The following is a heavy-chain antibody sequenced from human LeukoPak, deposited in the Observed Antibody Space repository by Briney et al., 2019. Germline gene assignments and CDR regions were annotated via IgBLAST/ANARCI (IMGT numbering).Heavy chain of an antibody. CDR3: TTGNWGSFSY. D-gene: IGHD7-27*01. CDR1: GFTFSNAW. Sequence: GGSLRLSCAASGFTFSNAWMNWVRQAPGKGPEWVGRIKSKTDGGTTDYVAPVKGRFTISRDDSKNTLYLQVNSLNTEDTAVYYCTTGNWGSFSYWGQGTLVTVSS. J-gene: IGHJ4*02. CDR2: IKSKTDGGTT. V-gene: IGHV3-15*01.